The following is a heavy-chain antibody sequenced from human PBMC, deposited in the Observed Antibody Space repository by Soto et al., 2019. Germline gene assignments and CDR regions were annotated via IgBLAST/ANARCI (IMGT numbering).Heavy chain of an antibody. CDR3: ANHGGFDF. J-gene: IGHJ3*01. CDR1: GFTFSSSG. V-gene: IGHV3-23*01. CDR2: ISVRGDYR. D-gene: IGHD4-17*01. Sequence: EGQLLQSGGGLVQPGESLRVSCAASGFTFSSSGMSWVRQAPGKGLEWVSSISVRGDYRYYADSFKGRFTISRDNSKNTLYLQMNSLTADDTAVYYCANHGGFDFWGQGTMVAVSS.